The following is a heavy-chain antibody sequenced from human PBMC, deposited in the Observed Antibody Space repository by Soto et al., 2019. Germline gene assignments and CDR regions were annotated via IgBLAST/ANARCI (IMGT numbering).Heavy chain of an antibody. V-gene: IGHV3-64*02. CDR2: ISRDGGRT. CDR1: GFTFSSYT. J-gene: IGHJ4*02. Sequence: LRLSCAASGFTFSSYTFHWVRQAPGRGLEYLSSISRDGGRTYYAGPVKGRFTISRDNSKNTLYLQMGSLRTEDTAVYSCAREGYCSGGRCYEDSRGRGTLVTVSS. CDR3: AREGYCSGGRCYEDS. D-gene: IGHD2-15*01.